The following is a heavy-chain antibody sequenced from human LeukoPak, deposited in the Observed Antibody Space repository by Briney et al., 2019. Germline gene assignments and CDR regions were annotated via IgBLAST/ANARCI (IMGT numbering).Heavy chain of an antibody. CDR2: IYSDGSST. J-gene: IGHJ3*02. CDR3: ARDFRGSVDAFDI. V-gene: IGHV3-74*01. CDR1: GNYW. Sequence: PGGSLRLSCAASGNYWMHWVRQAPGKGLVWVSRIYSDGSSTNYADSVKGRFTISRDNSKNTLYLQMNSLRAEDTAVYYCARDFRGSVDAFDIWGQGTMVAVSS.